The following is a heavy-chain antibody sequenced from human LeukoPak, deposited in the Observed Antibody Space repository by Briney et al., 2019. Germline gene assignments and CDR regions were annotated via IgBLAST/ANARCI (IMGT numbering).Heavy chain of an antibody. CDR3: TRDLSVPLSDPAPGGMDV. D-gene: IGHD2-2*01. V-gene: IGHV3-49*04. CDR2: IKREAYGGKT. Sequence: PGRSLRLSCTASGFTFGDYAMSWVRQAPGKGLEWVGFIKREAYGGKTEYAASVKGRFTSSRDDSKSTAYLQIISLKTEDTAVYYCTRDLSVPLSDPAPGGMDVWGQGTTAT. CDR1: GFTFGDYA. J-gene: IGHJ6*02.